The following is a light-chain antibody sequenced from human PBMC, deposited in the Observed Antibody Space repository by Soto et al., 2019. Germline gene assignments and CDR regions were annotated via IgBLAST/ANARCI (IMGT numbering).Light chain of an antibody. CDR3: ASWDDTLYGGV. CDR2: SNT. J-gene: IGLJ3*02. V-gene: IGLV1-47*02. CDR1: SSNIATNY. Sequence: QSVLTQPPSVSGTPGQGVTISCSGGSSNIATNYVYWYQLLPGTAPNRGIFSNTIRPPRVPDRFSGSKSGASASLVISGLRSEDEVDYFCASWDDTLYGGVFGGGTKLTVL.